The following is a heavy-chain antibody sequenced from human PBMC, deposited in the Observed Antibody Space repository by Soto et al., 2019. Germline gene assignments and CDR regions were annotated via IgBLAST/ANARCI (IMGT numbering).Heavy chain of an antibody. CDR3: AIRLGYTYGYPLDY. J-gene: IGHJ4*02. D-gene: IGHD5-18*01. Sequence: PSETLSLTCTVSGGSISSGGYYWIWIRHHPGKGLEWIGYINYSGSTYYNPSLRSRVNISVDTSKNQFSLKVSSVTAADTAVYYCAIRLGYTYGYPLDYWGQGTLVTVSS. V-gene: IGHV4-31*03. CDR1: GGSISSGGYY. CDR2: INYSGST.